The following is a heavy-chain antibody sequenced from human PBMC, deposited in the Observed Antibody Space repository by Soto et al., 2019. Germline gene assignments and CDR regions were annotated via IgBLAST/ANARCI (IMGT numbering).Heavy chain of an antibody. D-gene: IGHD2-2*01. Sequence: GGSLRLSCAASGFTFSSYAMHWVRQAPGKGLEWVAVISYDGSNKYYADSVKGRFTISRDNSKNTLYLQMNSLRAEDTAVYYCAKDYQPLYYNYGRDVGGQGTTVTVSS. CDR1: GFTFSSYA. CDR2: ISYDGSNK. CDR3: AKDYQPLYYNYGRDV. V-gene: IGHV3-30-3*01. J-gene: IGHJ6*02.